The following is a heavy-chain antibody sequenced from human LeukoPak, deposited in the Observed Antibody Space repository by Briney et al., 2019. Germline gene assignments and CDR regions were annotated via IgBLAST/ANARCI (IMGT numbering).Heavy chain of an antibody. V-gene: IGHV3-30*02. CDR1: GFTFSSYG. J-gene: IGHJ3*01. CDR3: AILRDWANDAFDV. Sequence: GGSLRLSCAASGFTFSSYGMHWVRQAPGKGLEWVAFIRYDGSNKYYADSVKGRFTISRDNSKNTLYLQTNILRAEDTALYYCAILRDWANDAFDVWGQGTVVIVSS. D-gene: IGHD2-21*01. CDR2: IRYDGSNK.